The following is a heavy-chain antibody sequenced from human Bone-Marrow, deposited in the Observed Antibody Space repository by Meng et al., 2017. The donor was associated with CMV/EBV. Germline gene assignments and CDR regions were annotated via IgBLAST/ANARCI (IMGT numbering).Heavy chain of an antibody. J-gene: IGHJ3*02. CDR1: GGTFSSYA. V-gene: IGHV1-69*05. CDR3: ARGWCSSTSCYHGDDAFDI. D-gene: IGHD2-2*01. CDR2: IIPIFGTA. Sequence: SVKVSCKASGGTFSSYAISWVRQAPGQGLEWMGGIIPIFGTANYAQKFQGRVTITTDESTSTAYMELSSLRSEDTAVYYCARGWCSSTSCYHGDDAFDICGQGTIVTVSS.